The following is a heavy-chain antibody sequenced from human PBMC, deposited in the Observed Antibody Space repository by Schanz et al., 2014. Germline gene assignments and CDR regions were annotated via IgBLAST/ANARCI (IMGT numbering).Heavy chain of an antibody. CDR3: ARGRTFDY. CDR1: GFTFSSYG. V-gene: IGHV3-30*03. Sequence: VQLLESGGGLVQPGESLRLSCEASGFTFSSYGMHWVRQAPGKGLEWVAVISYDGNNEDYADSVKGRFSISRDNSQNTLYLQMDSLTAEDTAVYYCARGRTFDYWGQGTLVTVSS. J-gene: IGHJ4*02. CDR2: ISYDGNNE.